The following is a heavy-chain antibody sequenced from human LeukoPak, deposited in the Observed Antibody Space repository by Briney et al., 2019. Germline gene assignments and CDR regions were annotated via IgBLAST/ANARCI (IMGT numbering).Heavy chain of an antibody. CDR1: GFTFSTYA. CDR3: ARDRGRYYDSRGFYWGYYFDS. D-gene: IGHD3-22*01. V-gene: IGHV3-23*01. J-gene: IGHJ4*02. Sequence: GGSLRLSCAASGFTFSTYAVNWVRQAPGKGLEWVSTISGSGDSTYYADSVKGRFTISRDNSKDTLYLQMSSVRVDATAVYYCARDRGRYYDSRGFYWGYYFDSWGQGILVTAST. CDR2: ISGSGDST.